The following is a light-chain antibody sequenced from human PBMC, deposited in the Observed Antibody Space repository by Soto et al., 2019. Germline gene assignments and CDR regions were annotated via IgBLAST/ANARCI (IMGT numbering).Light chain of an antibody. Sequence: AIPVTQSPSSLSASVGDRVTITCRSSQYIRTDLAWYQQRPGKAPQLLVYAGSTLQSGVPSRFSGSGSGTDFTLTISSLQPEDSATYYCLQDYNYPYTFGQGTLLEIK. CDR2: AGS. CDR1: QYIRTD. J-gene: IGKJ2*01. V-gene: IGKV1-6*02. CDR3: LQDYNYPYT.